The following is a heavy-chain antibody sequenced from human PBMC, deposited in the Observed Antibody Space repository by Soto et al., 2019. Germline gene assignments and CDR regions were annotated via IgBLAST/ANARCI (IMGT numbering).Heavy chain of an antibody. CDR3: VQTTGWPGFDF. V-gene: IGHV3-53*01. J-gene: IGHJ4*02. CDR2: IYGGGTT. D-gene: IGHD6-19*01. CDR1: GFTVVGKN. Sequence: EVQLVESGGGLIQPGGSLGSSVAASGFTVVGKNMTWVRQAQGKGLGWVSVIYGGGTTYYADSVKGRFTISRDNSKNTLYLQMNSLRAEDTAVYYCVQTTGWPGFDFWGQGTLVTVSS.